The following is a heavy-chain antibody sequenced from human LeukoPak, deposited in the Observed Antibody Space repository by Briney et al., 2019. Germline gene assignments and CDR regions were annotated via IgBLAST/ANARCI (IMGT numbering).Heavy chain of an antibody. CDR1: GGSISSSSYY. CDR2: IYYSGST. J-gene: IGHJ2*01. V-gene: IGHV4-39*07. Sequence: PSETLSLTCTVSGGSISSSSYYWGRIRQPPGKGLEWIGSIYYSGSTYYNPSLKSRVTISVDTSKNQFSLKLSSVTAADTAVYYCARDHFWGYSYGSMEYFDLWGRGTLVTVSS. D-gene: IGHD5-18*01. CDR3: ARDHFWGYSYGSMEYFDL.